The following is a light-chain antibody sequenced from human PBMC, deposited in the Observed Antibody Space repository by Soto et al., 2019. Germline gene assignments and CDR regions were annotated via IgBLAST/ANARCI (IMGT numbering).Light chain of an antibody. J-gene: IGKJ2*01. CDR1: QGISSY. V-gene: IGKV1-39*01. CDR3: QQSYSTPYT. CDR2: AAS. Sequence: DIQMTQSPSSLSASAGDRVTITCRASQGISSYFNWYQQKPGKAPKLLIYAASNLQSGVPSRFSGFGFGTEFTLTIISLQPEDFATYYCQQSYSTPYTFGQGTKLDI.